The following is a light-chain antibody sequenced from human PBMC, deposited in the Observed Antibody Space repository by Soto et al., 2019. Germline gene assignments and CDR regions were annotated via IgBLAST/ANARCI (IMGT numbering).Light chain of an antibody. Sequence: QSALTQPASVSGSPGQSITISCTGTSSDFGGYNYVSWYQHHPGKAPKVLIYDVINRPSGVSIRFSGSKSGNTASLTISGLQAEDEAIYYCSSYTSSSTLFFGGGTQLTVL. CDR2: DVI. CDR3: SSYTSSSTLF. J-gene: IGLJ2*01. CDR1: SSDFGGYNY. V-gene: IGLV2-14*03.